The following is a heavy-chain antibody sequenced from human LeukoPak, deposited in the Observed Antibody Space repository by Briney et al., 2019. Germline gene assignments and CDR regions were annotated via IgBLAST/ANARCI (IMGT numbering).Heavy chain of an antibody. CDR3: ARVFDSGSQAYFYYMDV. CDR2: IYTSGST. V-gene: IGHV4-61*02. Sequence: SETLSLTCTVSGGSINSGSYYWSWIRQPAGKGLEWIGRIYTSGSTKYNPSLKSRVTISVDTSKNQFSLKVSSVTAADTAVYYCARVFDSGSQAYFYYMDVWGKGTTVTIFS. D-gene: IGHD3-10*01. CDR1: GGSINSGSYY. J-gene: IGHJ6*03.